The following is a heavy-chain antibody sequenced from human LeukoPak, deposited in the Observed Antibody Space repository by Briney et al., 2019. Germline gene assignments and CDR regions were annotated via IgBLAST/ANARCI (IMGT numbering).Heavy chain of an antibody. J-gene: IGHJ4*02. CDR1: GFPFSTYW. CDR3: TRDSGLTGYDLLDY. D-gene: IGHD5-12*01. CDR2: IKNDGREK. Sequence: GGSLRLSCAASGFPFSTYWITWVRQAPGRGLEWVANIKNDGREKNYVDSVKGRFTISRDNAEKSLFLQMNSLRVEDTAIYYCTRDSGLTGYDLLDYWGQGTLVTVSS. V-gene: IGHV3-7*01.